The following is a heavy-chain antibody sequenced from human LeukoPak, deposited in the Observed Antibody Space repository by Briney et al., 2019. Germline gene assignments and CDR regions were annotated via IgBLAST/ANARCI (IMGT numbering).Heavy chain of an antibody. J-gene: IGHJ4*02. D-gene: IGHD6-13*01. CDR3: ARGTLIGYSSSWYDY. Sequence: SWVRQAPGKGLEWVANIKQDGSEKYYVDSVKGRFTISSDNAKNSLYLQMNSLRAEDTAVYFCARGTLIGYSSSWYDYWGQGTLVTVSS. V-gene: IGHV3-7*04. CDR2: IKQDGSEK.